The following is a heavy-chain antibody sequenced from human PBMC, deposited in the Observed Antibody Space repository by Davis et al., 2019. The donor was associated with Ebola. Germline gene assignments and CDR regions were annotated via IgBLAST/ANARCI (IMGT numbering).Heavy chain of an antibody. CDR2: IDHSGST. Sequence: GSLRLSCAVYGESFSAYYWTWIRQPPGKGLEWIGEIDHSGSTNYNPSLKSRVAISVDTSKNQFSLNLNSLTAADTAVYYCARSVSGGRASDYWGHGTLVTVSS. CDR3: ARSVSGGRASDY. V-gene: IGHV4-34*01. J-gene: IGHJ4*01. D-gene: IGHD2-15*01. CDR1: GESFSAYY.